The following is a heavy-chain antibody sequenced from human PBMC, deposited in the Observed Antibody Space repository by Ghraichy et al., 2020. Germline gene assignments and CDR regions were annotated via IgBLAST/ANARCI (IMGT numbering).Heavy chain of an antibody. CDR2: IYYTGST. Sequence: SETLSLTCTVSGGSISSYYWSWIRQPPGKGLEWIGYIYYTGSTNYNPSLKSRVTISADTSKNQFSLKLSSVTAADTAVYYCARRSPVSGTSSPFDSWGQGTLVTVSS. V-gene: IGHV4-59*08. J-gene: IGHJ4*02. CDR1: GGSISSYY. D-gene: IGHD3-10*01. CDR3: ARRSPVSGTSSPFDS.